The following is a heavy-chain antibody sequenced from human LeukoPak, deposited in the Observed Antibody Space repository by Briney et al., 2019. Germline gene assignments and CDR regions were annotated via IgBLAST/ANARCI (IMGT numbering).Heavy chain of an antibody. CDR2: VSGSGDST. D-gene: IGHD6-13*01. CDR3: ARAPPLGSTWYDSYMDV. CDR1: GFTFSHYA. V-gene: IGHV3-23*01. Sequence: GGSLRLSCAASGFTFSHYAMSWVRQPPGKGLEWVSAVSGSGDSTYYADSVKGRFTISRDNSKKTLSLHMNSLRADDTALYYCARAPPLGSTWYDSYMDVWGKGTTVTVSS. J-gene: IGHJ6*03.